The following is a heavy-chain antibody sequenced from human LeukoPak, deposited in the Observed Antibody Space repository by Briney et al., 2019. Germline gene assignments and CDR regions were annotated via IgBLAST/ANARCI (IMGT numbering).Heavy chain of an antibody. D-gene: IGHD2-2*01. J-gene: IGHJ4*02. CDR3: AREGEVPAANLGY. CDR2: ISYDGSNK. V-gene: IGHV3-30-3*01. Sequence: PGGSLRLSCAASGFTFSSYAMHWVRQAPGKGLEWVAVISYDGSNKYYADSVKGRFTISRDNSKNTLYLQMNSLRAEDTAVYYCAREGEVPAANLGYWGQGTLVTVSS. CDR1: GFTFSSYA.